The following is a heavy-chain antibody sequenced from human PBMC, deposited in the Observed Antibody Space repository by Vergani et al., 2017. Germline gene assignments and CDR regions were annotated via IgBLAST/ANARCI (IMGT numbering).Heavy chain of an antibody. V-gene: IGHV3-49*04. Sequence: EVQLVESGGGLVPPGRSLRLSCAASGFSFGDYAMTWVRQAPGKGLEWVAFIRNKAYGGTTEYAASVKGRFTISRDDSKRLAYLQLSGLKTEDTAVYFCIRGRGYSFGYSHYWGQGTLVTGSS. J-gene: IGHJ4*02. CDR1: GFSFGDYA. D-gene: IGHD5-18*01. CDR3: IRGRGYSFGYSHY. CDR2: IRNKAYGGTT.